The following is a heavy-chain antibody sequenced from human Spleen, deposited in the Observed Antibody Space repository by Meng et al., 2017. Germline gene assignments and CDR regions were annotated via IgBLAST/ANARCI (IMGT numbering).Heavy chain of an antibody. Sequence: GESLKISCAASGFTFSDYYMSWIRQAPGKGLEKISDISSSGSTIYYADSVKGRFTISRDNAKNSLYLQMNSLRAEDTAVYYCVRGNWGVAGDYWGQGALVTVSS. J-gene: IGHJ4*02. CDR1: GFTFSDYY. D-gene: IGHD7-27*01. CDR2: ISSSGSTI. CDR3: VRGNWGVAGDY. V-gene: IGHV3-11*04.